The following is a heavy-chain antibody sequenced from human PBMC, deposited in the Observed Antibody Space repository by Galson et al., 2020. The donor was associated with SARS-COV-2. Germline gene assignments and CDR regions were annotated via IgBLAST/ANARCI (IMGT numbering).Heavy chain of an antibody. Sequence: SETLSLTCTVSGGSISSYYWSWIRQPPGKGLEWIGYIYYSGSTNYNPSLKSRVTISVDTSKNQFSLKLSSVTAADTAVYYCARVGCSGGSCYPPHNWFDPWGQGTLVTVSS. CDR2: IYYSGST. J-gene: IGHJ5*02. V-gene: IGHV4-59*01. CDR1: GGSISSYY. CDR3: ARVGCSGGSCYPPHNWFDP. D-gene: IGHD2-15*01.